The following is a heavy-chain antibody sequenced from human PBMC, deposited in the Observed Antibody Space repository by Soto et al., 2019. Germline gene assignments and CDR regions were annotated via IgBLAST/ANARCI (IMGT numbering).Heavy chain of an antibody. CDR2: IHYSGST. Sequence: PSETLSLTCTVSEGSIGDYYCSWIMQSPSKGLKWIGYIHYSGSTNYNPSLKSRVTISVDTSKNQLSLKLSSVTAADTAVYYCARGSAAGTKSPFDYWGQGTLVTVSS. CDR3: ARGSAAGTKSPFDY. V-gene: IGHV4-59*01. J-gene: IGHJ4*02. D-gene: IGHD6-13*01. CDR1: EGSIGDYY.